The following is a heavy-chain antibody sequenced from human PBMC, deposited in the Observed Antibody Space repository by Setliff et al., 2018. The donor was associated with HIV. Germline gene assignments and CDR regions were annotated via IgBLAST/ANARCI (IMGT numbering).Heavy chain of an antibody. CDR2: IYTSGNT. CDR1: GGSFSSATYS. J-gene: IGHJ4*02. CDR3: ARDLSRSADYGVFDL. V-gene: IGHV4-61*02. Sequence: SETLSLTCTVSGGSFSSATYSWIWIRQPAGKGLEYIGLIYTSGNTRYNPSLKSRLSISVDTSKNQISLKLSSVTAADTAVYYCARDLSRSADYGVFDLWGQGTLVTVSS. D-gene: IGHD4-17*01.